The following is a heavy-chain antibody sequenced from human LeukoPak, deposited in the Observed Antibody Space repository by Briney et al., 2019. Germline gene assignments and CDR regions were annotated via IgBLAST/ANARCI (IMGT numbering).Heavy chain of an antibody. CDR1: GFTFSTYG. CDR3: AKDIALYYYDSSGLDY. V-gene: IGHV3-30*18. Sequence: GGSLRLSCAASGFTFSTYGMHWVRQAPGKGLEWVALISYDGSNKYYADSVKGRFTISRDNSKNTLYLQMNSLRAEDTALYYCAKDIALYYYDSSGLDYWGQGTLVTVSS. J-gene: IGHJ4*02. CDR2: ISYDGSNK. D-gene: IGHD3-22*01.